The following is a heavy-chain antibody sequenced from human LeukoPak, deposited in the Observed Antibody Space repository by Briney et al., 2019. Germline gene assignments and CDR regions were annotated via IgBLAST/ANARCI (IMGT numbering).Heavy chain of an antibody. J-gene: IGHJ5*02. V-gene: IGHV3-11*04. Sequence: LGGSLRLSCAASGFTFSDYYMSWIRQAPGKGLECIAFMSGSGNSIHYADSVKGRFTISRDNANDSLYLQLNSLRDEDTAVYFCARDQVVWGISPWGQGTLVTVSS. CDR3: ARDQVVWGISP. D-gene: IGHD3-16*01. CDR2: MSGSGNSI. CDR1: GFTFSDYY.